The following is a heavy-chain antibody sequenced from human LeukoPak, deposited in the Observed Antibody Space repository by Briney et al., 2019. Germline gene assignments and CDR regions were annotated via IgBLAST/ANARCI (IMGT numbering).Heavy chain of an antibody. CDR1: GGSISSSNW. CDR2: IYHSGST. V-gene: IGHV4-4*02. J-gene: IGHJ4*02. D-gene: IGHD3-9*01. CDR3: ARDGRGRYFDWSLDY. Sequence: SETLSLTCAVSGGSISSSNWWSWVRQPPGKGLEWIGEIYHSGSTNYNPSLKSRVTISVDKSKNQSSLKLSSVTAADTAVYYCARDGRGRYFDWSLDYWGQGTLVTVSS.